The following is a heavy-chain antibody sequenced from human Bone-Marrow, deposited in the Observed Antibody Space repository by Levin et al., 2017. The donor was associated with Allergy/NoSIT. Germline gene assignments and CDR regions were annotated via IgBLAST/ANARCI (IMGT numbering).Heavy chain of an antibody. Sequence: SQTLSLTCAVSGGSISSGGYSWSWIRQPPGKGLEWIGYIYHSGSTYYNPSLKSRVTISVDRSKNQFSLKLSSVTAADTAVYYCARGGRGAKNYYDSSGYYAWFDPWGQGTLVTVSS. J-gene: IGHJ5*02. CDR1: GGSISSGGYS. D-gene: IGHD3-22*01. CDR2: IYHSGST. CDR3: ARGGRGAKNYYDSSGYYAWFDP. V-gene: IGHV4-30-2*01.